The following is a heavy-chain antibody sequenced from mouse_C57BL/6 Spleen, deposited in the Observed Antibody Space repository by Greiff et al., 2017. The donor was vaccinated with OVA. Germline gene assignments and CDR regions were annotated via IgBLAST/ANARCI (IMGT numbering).Heavy chain of an antibody. D-gene: IGHD2-4*01. J-gene: IGHJ2*01. CDR3: TRDDYALDY. CDR2: IDPETGGT. Sequence: VKLMESGAELVRPGASVTLSCKASGYTFTDYEMHWVKQTPVHGLEWIGAIDPETGGTAYNQKFKGKAILTADKSSSTAYMELRSLTSEDSAVYYCTRDDYALDYWGQGTTLTVSS. CDR1: GYTFTDYE. V-gene: IGHV1-15*01.